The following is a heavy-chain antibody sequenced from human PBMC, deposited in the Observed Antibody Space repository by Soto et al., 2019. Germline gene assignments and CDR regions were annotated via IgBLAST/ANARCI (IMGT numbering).Heavy chain of an antibody. J-gene: IGHJ3*02. D-gene: IGHD6-6*01. CDR3: ARWHSSSVGDSFDI. CDR2: INPNSGGT. V-gene: IGHV1-2*02. CDR1: GYTFTGYY. Sequence: QVQLVQSGAEVKKPGASVKVSCKASGYTFTGYYMHWVRQAPGQGLEWMGWINPNSGGTNYAQKFQGRVTMTRDTSIITAYMELSRLRSYDTAVYYCARWHSSSVGDSFDIWGQGTMVTVSS.